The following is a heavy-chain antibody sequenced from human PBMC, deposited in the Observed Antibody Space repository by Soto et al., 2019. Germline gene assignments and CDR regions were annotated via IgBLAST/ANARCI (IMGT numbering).Heavy chain of an antibody. V-gene: IGHV4-59*01. CDR2: ISYSGGT. CDR3: ARVFGAYWYFDY. D-gene: IGHD2-8*02. CDR1: GDSIRSYY. J-gene: IGHJ4*02. Sequence: QVQLQESGPGLVKPSETLSLTCTVSGDSIRSYYWSWVRQPPGKGLEWIGYISYSGGTNYNPSLKSRVTMSVDTSENQFSLQLNSVTAADTAVYYCARVFGAYWYFDYWGQGMLVTVSS.